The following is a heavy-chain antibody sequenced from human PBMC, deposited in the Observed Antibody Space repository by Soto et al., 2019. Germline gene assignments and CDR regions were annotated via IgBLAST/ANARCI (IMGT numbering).Heavy chain of an antibody. CDR3: ATLYSSYTLYYYYGMDV. CDR2: FDPEDGET. J-gene: IGHJ6*02. V-gene: IGHV1-24*01. CDR1: GYTLTELS. D-gene: IGHD6-6*01. Sequence: ASVKVSCKVSGYTLTELSMHWVRQAPGKGLEWMGGFDPEDGETIYAQKFQGRVTMTEDTSTDTAYMELSSLRSEDTAVYYCATLYSSYTLYYYYGMDVWGQGTTVTVSS.